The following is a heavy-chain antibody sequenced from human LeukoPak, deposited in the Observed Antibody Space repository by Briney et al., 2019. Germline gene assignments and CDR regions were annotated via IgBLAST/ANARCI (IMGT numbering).Heavy chain of an antibody. CDR2: ISGSGGST. J-gene: IGHJ4*02. Sequence: PGGSLRLSCEASGFTLSSYWMHWVRQAPGKGLEWVSAISGSGGSTYYADSVKGRFTISRDNSKNTLYLQMNSLRAEDTAVYYCAKLDSGYSSGWYGFDYWGQGTLVTVSS. V-gene: IGHV3-23*01. D-gene: IGHD6-19*01. CDR3: AKLDSGYSSGWYGFDY. CDR1: GFTLSSYW.